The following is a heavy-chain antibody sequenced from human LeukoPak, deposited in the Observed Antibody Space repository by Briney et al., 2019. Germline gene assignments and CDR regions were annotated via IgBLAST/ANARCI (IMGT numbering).Heavy chain of an antibody. CDR1: GFTFSGHV. CDR2: ISYDGSSR. CDR3: ATTGSFVFDY. V-gene: IGHV3-30*04. Sequence: SRGSLRLSCAVSGFTFSGHVMHWVRQAPGKGLEWVATISYDGSSRYYADSVKGPFTISRDNSKNTLYLQMHSLRPEDTAIYYCATTGSFVFDYWGQGTLVTVSS. J-gene: IGHJ4*02. D-gene: IGHD1-14*01.